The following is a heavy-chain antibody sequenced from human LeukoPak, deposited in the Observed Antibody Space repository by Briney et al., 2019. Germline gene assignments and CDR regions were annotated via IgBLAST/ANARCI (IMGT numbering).Heavy chain of an antibody. Sequence: HSGGSLRLSCAASGFTFSSYSMNWVRQAPGKGLECISYISSSSSTIYYADSVKGRFTISRDNAKNSLYLQMNSLRAEDTAVYYCASPVYSGSYPPDYWGQGILVTVSS. D-gene: IGHD1-26*01. V-gene: IGHV3-48*01. J-gene: IGHJ4*02. CDR2: ISSSSSTI. CDR3: ASPVYSGSYPPDY. CDR1: GFTFSSYS.